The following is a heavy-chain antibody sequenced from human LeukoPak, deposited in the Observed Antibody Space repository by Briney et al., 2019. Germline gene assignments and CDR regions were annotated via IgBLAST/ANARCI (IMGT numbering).Heavy chain of an antibody. V-gene: IGHV1-46*01. Sequence: ASVKVSCKASGYTFTSYYMHWVRQAPGQGLEWMGIINPSGGSTSYAQKFQGRVTMTRDTSTSTVYMELSSLRSEDTAVYYCARPRIAVAGMYYFDYWGQGTLVTVSS. CDR3: ARPRIAVAGMYYFDY. D-gene: IGHD6-19*01. CDR1: GYTFTSYY. CDR2: INPSGGST. J-gene: IGHJ4*02.